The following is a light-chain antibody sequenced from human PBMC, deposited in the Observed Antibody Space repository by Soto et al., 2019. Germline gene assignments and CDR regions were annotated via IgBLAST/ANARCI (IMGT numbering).Light chain of an antibody. V-gene: IGKV1-9*01. CDR3: QQLHDYPIT. Sequence: ILLTQSPSSLSASVGDRVTITCRASQGIDSSFAWYQQKPGKAPKLLIYAASSLQSGVPSRFSGSGSGTDFTLTFSSLQPEDFATYYCQQLHDYPITFGQGTRLEIK. CDR1: QGIDSS. CDR2: AAS. J-gene: IGKJ5*01.